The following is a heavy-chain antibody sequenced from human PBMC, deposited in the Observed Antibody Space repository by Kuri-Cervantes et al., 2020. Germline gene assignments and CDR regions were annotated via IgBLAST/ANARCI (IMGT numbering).Heavy chain of an antibody. J-gene: IGHJ4*02. Sequence: GESLKISCAASGFTFSSYSMNWVHQAPGKGLEWVSSISSSSSYIYYADSVKGRFTISRDNSKNTLYLQMNSLRAEDTAVYYCARGGGYDFWSGYYNWGQGTLVTVSS. CDR2: ISSSSSYI. CDR1: GFTFSSYS. V-gene: IGHV3-21*01. CDR3: ARGGGYDFWSGYYN. D-gene: IGHD3-3*01.